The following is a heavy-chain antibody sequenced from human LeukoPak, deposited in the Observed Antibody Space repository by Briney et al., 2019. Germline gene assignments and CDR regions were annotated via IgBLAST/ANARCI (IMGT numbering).Heavy chain of an antibody. J-gene: IGHJ3*02. D-gene: IGHD1-26*01. CDR3: ARTVGATRHAFDI. Sequence: GGSLRLSCSASGFTFTTYGMNWVRQAPGKGLEWVSGIGGSGTRTYYADSVKGRFTISRDNSKNTLYLQMNSLRAEDTAVYYCARTVGATRHAFDIWGQGTMVTVSS. V-gene: IGHV3-23*01. CDR2: IGGSGTRT. CDR1: GFTFTTYG.